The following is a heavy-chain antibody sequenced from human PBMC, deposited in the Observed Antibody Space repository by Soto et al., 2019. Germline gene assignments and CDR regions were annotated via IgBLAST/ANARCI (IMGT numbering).Heavy chain of an antibody. Sequence: EVQLVESGGGVVQPGESLRLSCTASGFTFSTYWMHWVRQAPGKGLVWLSRLKGDGSMTDYADSVKGRFTIPRDNAENKLYLQMNGLRAEDTAIYYGARGGLYAYYQDNWGQGTLVTVSS. V-gene: IGHV3-74*01. D-gene: IGHD3-16*01. J-gene: IGHJ4*02. CDR1: GFTFSTYW. CDR2: LKGDGSMT. CDR3: ARGGLYAYYQDN.